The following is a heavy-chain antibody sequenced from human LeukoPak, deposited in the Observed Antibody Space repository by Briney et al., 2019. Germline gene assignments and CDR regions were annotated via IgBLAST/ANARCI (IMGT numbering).Heavy chain of an antibody. CDR2: ISGSGGST. Sequence: GGSLRLSCAASGFTFSSYAMSWVPQAPGKGLEWVSAISGSGGSTYYADSVKGRLPISRDNSKNTLYLQMNSLRAEDTAVYYCAKVTGSGSPKYGMVVWGQGTTVTVSS. D-gene: IGHD3-10*01. CDR1: GFTFSSYA. CDR3: AKVTGSGSPKYGMVV. J-gene: IGHJ6*02. V-gene: IGHV3-23*01.